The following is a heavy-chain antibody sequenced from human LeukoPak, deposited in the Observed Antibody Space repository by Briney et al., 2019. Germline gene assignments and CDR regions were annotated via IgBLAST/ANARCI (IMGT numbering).Heavy chain of an antibody. J-gene: IGHJ4*02. CDR2: IKEDGSEK. CDR3: AKGQQWLVRGTLDY. Sequence: PGGSLRLSCAASGFTFSNYWMSWVRQAPGKGLEWVANIKEDGSEKDYVDSVKGRFTISRDNAKNSLYLQMNSLRGEDTAVYYCAKGQQWLVRGTLDYWGQGTLVTVSS. D-gene: IGHD6-19*01. V-gene: IGHV3-7*01. CDR1: GFTFSNYW.